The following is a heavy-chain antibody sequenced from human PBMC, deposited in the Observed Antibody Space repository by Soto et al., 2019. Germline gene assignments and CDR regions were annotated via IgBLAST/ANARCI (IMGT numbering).Heavy chain of an antibody. Sequence: SETLSLTCNVSGGLLNNARYWGWFRQPPGKGLEWIGSLYHSGTNYPNPSLKSRVTMSVDTSKNQFTLRLNSVTAADTATYYCARHGVTLVRGGLDVWGPGTPVTVSS. CDR2: LYHSGTN. J-gene: IGHJ6*02. CDR3: ARHGVTLVRGGLDV. V-gene: IGHV4-39*01. D-gene: IGHD3-10*01. CDR1: GGLLNNARY.